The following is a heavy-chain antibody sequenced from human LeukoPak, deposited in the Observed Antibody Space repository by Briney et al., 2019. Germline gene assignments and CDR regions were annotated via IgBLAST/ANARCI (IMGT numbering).Heavy chain of an antibody. CDR1: GYTFTSYG. D-gene: IGHD2-2*01. Sequence: ASVKVSCKASGYTFTSYGISWVRQAPGQGLEWMGWISAYNGNTNYAQKLQGRVTMTTDTSTSTAYMELRSLRSDDTAVYYCARDRIVVVLAANYGMDVWGQGTTVTVSS. J-gene: IGHJ6*02. V-gene: IGHV1-18*01. CDR2: ISAYNGNT. CDR3: ARDRIVVVLAANYGMDV.